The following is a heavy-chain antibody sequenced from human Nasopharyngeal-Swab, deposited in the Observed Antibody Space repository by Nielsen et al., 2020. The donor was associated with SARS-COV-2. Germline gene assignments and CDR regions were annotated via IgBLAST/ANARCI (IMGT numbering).Heavy chain of an antibody. CDR2: IYYSGST. Sequence: SETLSLTCTVSGGSISSYYWSWIRQPPGKGLEWIGYIYYSGSTNYNPSLKSRVTISVDTSKNQFSLKLSSVTAAGTAVYYCARAGDAYDFWSGYPDYYGMDVWGQGTTVTVSS. CDR1: GGSISSYY. J-gene: IGHJ6*02. V-gene: IGHV4-59*01. D-gene: IGHD3-3*01. CDR3: ARAGDAYDFWSGYPDYYGMDV.